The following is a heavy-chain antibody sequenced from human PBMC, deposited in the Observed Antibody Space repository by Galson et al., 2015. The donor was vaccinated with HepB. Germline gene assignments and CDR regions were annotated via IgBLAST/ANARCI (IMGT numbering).Heavy chain of an antibody. J-gene: IGHJ4*02. V-gene: IGHV3-7*01. D-gene: IGHD3-3*01. Sequence: SLRLSCAASGFTFSRYWMSWVRQAPGKGLEWVANINQDGSQKYYVDSVKGRFTISRDNAKNSLYLQMNSLRAEDTAMYYCARYDFWTEGGYYFDYWGQGTLVTVSS. CDR2: INQDGSQK. CDR3: ARYDFWTEGGYYFDY. CDR1: GFTFSRYW.